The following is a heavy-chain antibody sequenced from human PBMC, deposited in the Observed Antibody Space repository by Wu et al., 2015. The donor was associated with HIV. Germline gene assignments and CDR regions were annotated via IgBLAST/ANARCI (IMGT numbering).Heavy chain of an antibody. CDR1: GGTFSSYA. CDR3: ARGEGVATIDTGYYYYYMDV. Sequence: QVQLVQSGAEVKKPGSSVKVSCKASGGTFSSYAISWVRQAPGQGLEWMGGIIPIFGTANYAQKFQGRVTITADESTSTAYMELSSLRSEDTAVYYCARGEGVATIDTGYYYYYMDVWGKGDHGHRLL. CDR2: IIPIFGTA. V-gene: IGHV1-69*12. J-gene: IGHJ6*03. D-gene: IGHD5-12*01.